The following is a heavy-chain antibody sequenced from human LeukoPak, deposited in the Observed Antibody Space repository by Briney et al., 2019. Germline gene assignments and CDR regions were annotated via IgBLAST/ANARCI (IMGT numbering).Heavy chain of an antibody. CDR3: ARDGRDSSGYYPDY. CDR2: IKPNSGGT. J-gene: IGHJ4*02. CDR1: GYTFTDYY. Sequence: GASVKVSCKASGYTFTDYYVHWVRQAPGQGLEWMGWIKPNSGGTSYAQKFQGRVTMTRDTSINTAYMELSRLRSDDTAVYYCARDGRDSSGYYPDYWGQGTLVTVSS. D-gene: IGHD3-22*01. V-gene: IGHV1-2*02.